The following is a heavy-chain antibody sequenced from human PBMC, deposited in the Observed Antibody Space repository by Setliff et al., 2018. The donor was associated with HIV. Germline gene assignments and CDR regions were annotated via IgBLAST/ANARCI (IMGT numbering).Heavy chain of an antibody. CDR1: GGSISSISYY. J-gene: IGHJ4*02. CDR2: IYYSGNT. D-gene: IGHD6-13*01. Sequence: SETLSLTCSVSGGSISSISYYWGWIRQPPGKGLEWIGNIYYSGNTYYNPPLKSRVTISVAMSRNQFSLKLTSVTAADTAVYYCARHPRGSIAAAASSFDYWGQGTLVTVSS. CDR3: ARHPRGSIAAAASSFDY. V-gene: IGHV4-39*01.